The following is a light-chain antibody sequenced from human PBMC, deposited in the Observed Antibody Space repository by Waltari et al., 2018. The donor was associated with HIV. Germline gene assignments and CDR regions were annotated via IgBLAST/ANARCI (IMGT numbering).Light chain of an antibody. CDR3: LHYGVSVWT. CDR1: QPVINNN. J-gene: IGKJ1*01. Sequence: MLTQSPGALSLSPWDRATLSCRASQPVINNNLAWYQQKPGRTPRLLIYAASKRATGIPDRFSGSGSGSDFTLTISGLDPEDFAIYYCLHYGVSVWTFGQG. CDR2: AAS. V-gene: IGKV3-20*01.